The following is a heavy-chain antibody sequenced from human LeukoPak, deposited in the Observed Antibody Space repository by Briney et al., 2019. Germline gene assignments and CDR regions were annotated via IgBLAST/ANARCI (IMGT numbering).Heavy chain of an antibody. J-gene: IGHJ4*02. V-gene: IGHV3-23*01. CDR2: ISGSGGST. CDR3: AKKYYDYVWGSYPDY. Sequence: GGSLRLSCAASGFTFSSYAMSWVRQAPGKGLEWVSAISGSGGSTYYADSVKGRFTISGDNSKNTLYLQMDSLRAEDTAVYYCAKKYYDYVWGSYPDYWGQGTLVTVSS. CDR1: GFTFSSYA. D-gene: IGHD3-16*02.